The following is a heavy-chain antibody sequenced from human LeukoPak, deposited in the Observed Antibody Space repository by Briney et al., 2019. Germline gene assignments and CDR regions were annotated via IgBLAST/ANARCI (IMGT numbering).Heavy chain of an antibody. CDR1: GITLSNYG. CDR2: ISGSGGAT. Sequence: GGSLRLSCAVSGITLSNYGMSWVRQAPGEGLEWVAGISGSGGATNYADSVKGRLTISRDNPKNTLYLQMNSLRVEDTAVYFCAKRGVVIRVILVGFHKEAYYFDSWGQGALVTVSS. V-gene: IGHV3-23*01. D-gene: IGHD3-22*01. CDR3: AKRGVVIRVILVGFHKEAYYFDS. J-gene: IGHJ4*02.